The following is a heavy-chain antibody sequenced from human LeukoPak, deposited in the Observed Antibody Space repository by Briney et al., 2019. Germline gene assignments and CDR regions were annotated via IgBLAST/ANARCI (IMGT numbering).Heavy chain of an antibody. CDR3: ASNDILTGYYIDY. CDR1: GYSFTSYW. Sequence: GESLKISCKGSGYSFTSYWIGWVRQTPGKGLEWMGIIYPGDSDTRYSPSFQGQVTFSADKTISTAYLQWSSLKASDTAMYYCASNDILTGYYIDYWGQGTLVTVSS. V-gene: IGHV5-51*01. D-gene: IGHD3-9*01. CDR2: IYPGDSDT. J-gene: IGHJ4*02.